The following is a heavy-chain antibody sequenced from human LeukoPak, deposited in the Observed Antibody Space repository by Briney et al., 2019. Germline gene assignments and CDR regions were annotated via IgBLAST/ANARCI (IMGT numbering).Heavy chain of an antibody. CDR3: ARVREGYKEAYEI. J-gene: IGHJ3*02. CDR2: ISAYNGNT. D-gene: IGHD5-24*01. CDR1: GYTFTSYG. Sequence: ASVKVSCKASGYTFTSYGISWVRQAPGQGLEWMGWISAYNGNTNYAQKLQGRVTMTTDTSTSTVYMELSSLKSEDTAVYYCARVREGYKEAYEIWGQGTMVIVSS. V-gene: IGHV1-18*01.